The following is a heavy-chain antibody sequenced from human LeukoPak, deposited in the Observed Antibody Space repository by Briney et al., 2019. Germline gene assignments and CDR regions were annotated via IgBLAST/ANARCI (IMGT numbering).Heavy chain of an antibody. Sequence: GTSVRVSCKTSGFTFTNSAVQWVRQARGQRLEWIGWIVVGSGNTNYAQKFQERVTITRDMSTSTVYMELSSLRSEDTAMYYCAADGYNYLDYWGQGTLVTVSS. CDR2: IVVGSGNT. CDR3: AADGYNYLDY. J-gene: IGHJ4*02. D-gene: IGHD5-24*01. V-gene: IGHV1-58*01. CDR1: GFTFTNSA.